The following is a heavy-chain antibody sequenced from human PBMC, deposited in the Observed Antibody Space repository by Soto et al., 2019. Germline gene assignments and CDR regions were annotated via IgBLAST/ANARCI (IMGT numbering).Heavy chain of an antibody. D-gene: IGHD3-10*01. CDR3: AKVRGWSSANLEY. CDR1: GFNFSSFG. V-gene: IGHV3-30*18. CDR2: MSYDGSSK. J-gene: IGHJ4*02. Sequence: QVQLVESGGGVVQPGSSLRLSCAASGFNFSSFGMHWVRQAPGKGLELVALMSYDGSSKYYQDSLKGRFTISRDKSKNTLYLQISSLRVEDTAVYYCAKVRGWSSANLEYWGQGNLVTVSS.